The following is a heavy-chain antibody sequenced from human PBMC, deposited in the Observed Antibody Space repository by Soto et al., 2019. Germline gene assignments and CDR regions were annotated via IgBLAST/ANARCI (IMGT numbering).Heavy chain of an antibody. J-gene: IGHJ4*02. CDR2: LYYGRSA. CDR3: ALRSMAVVPEY. Sequence: QVQLQESGPGLVKPSETLSLTCAVSGDSISSYYCLWIRQPPGKGLESIGYLYYGRSANYNPSLKSRVNLSVDTSTNQCSLTLSSMTAADTAVYYCALRSMAVVPEYWGQGTLVTVSS. V-gene: IGHV4-59*01. CDR1: GDSISSYY. D-gene: IGHD3-22*01.